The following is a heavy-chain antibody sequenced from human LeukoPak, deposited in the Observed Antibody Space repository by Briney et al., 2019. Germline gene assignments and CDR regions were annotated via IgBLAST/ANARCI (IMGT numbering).Heavy chain of an antibody. CDR1: GFPFSSYW. D-gene: IGHD5-24*01. J-gene: IGHJ4*02. CDR3: TRVGYIDEGIDY. V-gene: IGHV3-7*04. Sequence: GGSLRLSCVASGFPFSSYWMTWVRQAPGKGLGWVANIKQDGSKKSYVDSVKGRFTISRDNAKNSLYLQMNSLRAEDTAIYYCTRVGYIDEGIDYWGQGTLVTVSS. CDR2: IKQDGSKK.